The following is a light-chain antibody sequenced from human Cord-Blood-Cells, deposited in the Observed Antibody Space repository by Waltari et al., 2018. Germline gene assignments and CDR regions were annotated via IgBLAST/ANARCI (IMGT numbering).Light chain of an antibody. Sequence: DIQLTQSPSFLSASVGDRVTITCRASQGISSYLAWYQQKPGKAPKLLIYAASTLQRGVPSRFSGSGSETEFTLTISSLQPEDFATYYCQRLNSYPTFGGGTKVEIK. V-gene: IGKV1-9*01. CDR1: QGISSY. CDR3: QRLNSYPT. J-gene: IGKJ4*01. CDR2: AAS.